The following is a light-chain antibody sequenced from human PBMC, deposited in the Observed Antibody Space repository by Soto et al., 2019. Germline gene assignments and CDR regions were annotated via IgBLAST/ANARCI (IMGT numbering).Light chain of an antibody. CDR2: GAS. CDR1: QRVSSGY. J-gene: IGKJ5*01. Sequence: EIVLTQSPGTLSLSPGERATLSCRASQRVSSGYLAWYQQKPGQAPRLLIYGASNRATDIPDRFSGRGSGTDFTLTISRLEPEDFAAYYCQQYGSSPPSSTFGQGTRLEIK. V-gene: IGKV3-20*01. CDR3: QQYGSSPPSST.